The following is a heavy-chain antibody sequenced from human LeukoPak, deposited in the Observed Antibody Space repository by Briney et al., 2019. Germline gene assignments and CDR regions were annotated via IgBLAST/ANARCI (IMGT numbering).Heavy chain of an antibody. V-gene: IGHV4-61*08. CDR2: IYYSGST. CDR1: GGSISSGGYY. D-gene: IGHD4-17*01. Sequence: SETLSLTCTVSGGSISSGGYYWSWIRQPPGKGLEWIGYIYYSGSTNYNPSLKSRVTISVDTSKNQFSLKLSSVTAADTAVYYCARDPDGVYYFDYWGQGTLVTVSS. CDR3: ARDPDGVYYFDY. J-gene: IGHJ4*02.